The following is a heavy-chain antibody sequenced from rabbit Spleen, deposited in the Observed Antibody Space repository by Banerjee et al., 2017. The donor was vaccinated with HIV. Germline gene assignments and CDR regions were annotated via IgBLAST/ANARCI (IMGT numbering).Heavy chain of an antibody. V-gene: IGHV1S7*01. CDR2: IDPIFGTT. J-gene: IGHJ4*01. D-gene: IGHD2-1*01. Sequence: QAPGKGLEWIGYIDPIFGTTHYASWVNGRFTISSDNAQNTVDLQLNSLTAADTATYFCARDPYSYDDYGDYPFNLWGPGTLVTVS. CDR3: ARDPYSYDDYGDYPFNL.